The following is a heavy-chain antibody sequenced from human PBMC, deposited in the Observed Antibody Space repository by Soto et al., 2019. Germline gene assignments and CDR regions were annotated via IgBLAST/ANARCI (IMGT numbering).Heavy chain of an antibody. Sequence: QVQLVESGGGVVQPGRSLRLSCAASGFTFSSYGMHWVRQAPGKGLEWVAVISYDGSNKYYADSVKGRFTSSRDNSKNTLYLQMNSVRAEDTAVSYCAKARGSEFDYWGQGTLVTVSS. J-gene: IGHJ4*02. CDR1: GFTFSSYG. CDR3: AKARGSEFDY. V-gene: IGHV3-30*18. D-gene: IGHD5-12*01. CDR2: ISYDGSNK.